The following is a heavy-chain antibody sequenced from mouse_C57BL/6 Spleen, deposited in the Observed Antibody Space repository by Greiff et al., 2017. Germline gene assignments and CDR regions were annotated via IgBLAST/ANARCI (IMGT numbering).Heavy chain of an antibody. CDR3: ARTLAYYGSTMDY. D-gene: IGHD1-1*01. CDR1: GYAFSSYW. CDR2: IYPGDGDT. V-gene: IGHV1-80*01. J-gene: IGHJ4*01. Sequence: QVQLQQSGAELVKPGASVKISCKASGYAFSSYWMNWVKQRPGKGLEWIGQIYPGDGDTNYNGKFKGKATLTEDKSSSTAYMQLSSLTSEDSAVYFCARTLAYYGSTMDYWGQGTSVTVSS.